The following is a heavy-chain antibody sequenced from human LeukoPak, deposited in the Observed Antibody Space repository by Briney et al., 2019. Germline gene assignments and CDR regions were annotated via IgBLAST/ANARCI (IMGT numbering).Heavy chain of an antibody. V-gene: IGHV3-23*01. D-gene: IGHD5-18*01. CDR3: AKVESGGYSFGNFDY. CDR2: ISGNRGDST. CDR1: GFTFTSYA. J-gene: IGHJ4*02. Sequence: GGSLRLSCAASGFTFTSYALSWVRQAPGKGLERVSAISGNRGDSTYYADSVKGRFTISRDNSKNTVYLQMNSLRAEDTAVYYCAKVESGGYSFGNFDYWGQGTLVAVSS.